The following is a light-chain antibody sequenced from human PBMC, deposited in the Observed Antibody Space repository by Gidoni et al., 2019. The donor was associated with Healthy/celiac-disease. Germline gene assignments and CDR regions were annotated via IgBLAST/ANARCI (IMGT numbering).Light chain of an antibody. CDR2: QDS. J-gene: IGLJ2*01. Sequence: SYELTQPPSVSVSPGRTASITCSGDKLGDKYACWYQQKPGQSPVLVIYQDSKRPSGIPERFSGSNSGNTATLTISGTQAMDEADYYCQAWDSSTGVVFGGGTKLTVL. CDR3: QAWDSSTGVV. CDR1: KLGDKY. V-gene: IGLV3-1*01.